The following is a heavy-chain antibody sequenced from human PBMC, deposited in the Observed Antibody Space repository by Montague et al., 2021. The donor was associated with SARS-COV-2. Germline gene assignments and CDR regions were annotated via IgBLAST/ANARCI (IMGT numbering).Heavy chain of an antibody. D-gene: IGHD2-15*01. V-gene: IGHV4-61*08. Sequence: SETLSLTCTVSGGSINFGAYYWTWIRQSPGKPLEWVGYIHDSGTTHYXPSLKSRVTILVDTSRNQFSLNLNSVTAADTAVYYCARGQCSSGCCCYGVAFDVWGQGTMVTVS. J-gene: IGHJ3*01. CDR3: ARGQCSSGCCCYGVAFDV. CDR2: IHDSGTT. CDR1: GGSINFGAYY.